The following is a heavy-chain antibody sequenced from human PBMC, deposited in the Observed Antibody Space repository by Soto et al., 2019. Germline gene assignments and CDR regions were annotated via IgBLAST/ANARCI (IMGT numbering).Heavy chain of an antibody. CDR2: ITGSGGTT. V-gene: IGHV3-23*01. J-gene: IGHJ4*02. D-gene: IGHD3-3*01. Sequence: EVQLLESGGGLVQPGGSLRLSCAASGFTFINYAMSWVRQAPGKGLEWVSAITGSGGTTYYADSVKGRFTFSRDNSRNTLYLQMNRLRAEDTAVYYCAKHTHDDFWSGAHWGQGTLVTVSS. CDR3: AKHTHDDFWSGAH. CDR1: GFTFINYA.